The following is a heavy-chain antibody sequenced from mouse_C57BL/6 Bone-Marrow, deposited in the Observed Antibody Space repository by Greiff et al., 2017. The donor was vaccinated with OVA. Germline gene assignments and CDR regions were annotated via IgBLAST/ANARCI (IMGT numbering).Heavy chain of an antibody. V-gene: IGHV5-17*01. CDR2: ISSGSSTI. Sequence: VQLKESGGGLVKPGGSLKLSCAASGFTFSDYGMHWVRQAPEKGLEWVAYISSGSSTIYYADTVKGRFTISSDNAKNTLFLQMTSLRAEDTAMYYVARDGSRYYAMDYWGQGTSVTVSS. D-gene: IGHD1-1*01. J-gene: IGHJ4*01. CDR1: GFTFSDYG. CDR3: ARDGSRYYAMDY.